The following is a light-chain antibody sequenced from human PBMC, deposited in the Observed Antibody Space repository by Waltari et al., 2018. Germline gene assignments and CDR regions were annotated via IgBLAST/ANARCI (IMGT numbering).Light chain of an antibody. CDR1: SSDVGGSNY. J-gene: IGLJ3*02. V-gene: IGLV2-14*03. Sequence: QSALTQPASVSGSPGQSITISCTGTSSDVGGSNYVSWYQQHPGKAPKLMIFDVSNRPSGVSNRFSGSKSGNTASLNISGLQAEDEADYYCSSYISSSTLEVFGGGTRLTVL. CDR2: DVS. CDR3: SSYISSSTLEV.